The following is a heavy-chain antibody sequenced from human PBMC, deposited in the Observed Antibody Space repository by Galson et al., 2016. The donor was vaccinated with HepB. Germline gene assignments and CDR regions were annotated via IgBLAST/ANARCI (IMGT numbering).Heavy chain of an antibody. CDR3: ARDPMATRYYYYGMDV. CDR1: GFTFSSYA. J-gene: IGHJ6*02. D-gene: IGHD5-24*01. CDR2: ISGGGVST. Sequence: SLRLSCAASGFTFSSYAMNWVRQAPGKGLQWVSGISGGGVSTHYADSVKSRFTISRDNSKNTLYLQMNSLRAEDTAVYYCARDPMATRYYYYGMDVWGQGTTVTVSS. V-gene: IGHV3-23*01.